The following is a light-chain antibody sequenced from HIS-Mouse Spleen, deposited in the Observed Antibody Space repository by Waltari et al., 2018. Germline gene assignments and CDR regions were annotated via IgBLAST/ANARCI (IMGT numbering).Light chain of an antibody. J-gene: IGLJ2*01. CDR2: DVS. CDR3: SSYTSSSFNVV. CDR1: SSDVGGYNY. V-gene: IGLV2-14*03. Sequence: QSALTQPASLSGSPGQSITISCTGTSSDVGGYNYVSWYQQHPGKAPKLMIYDVSNRPSGVSNRFSGSKSGTTASLTISGLQAEDEADYYCSSYTSSSFNVVFGGGTKLTVL.